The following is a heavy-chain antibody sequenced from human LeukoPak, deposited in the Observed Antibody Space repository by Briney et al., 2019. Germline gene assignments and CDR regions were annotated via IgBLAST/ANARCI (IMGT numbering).Heavy chain of an antibody. J-gene: IGHJ3*02. CDR2: MYLVESDT. D-gene: IGHD6-6*01. CDR3: ARQEYHAFDI. CDR1: GYSFTSYW. V-gene: IGHV5-51*01. Sequence: PGESLKISCKGSGYSFTSYWSGGVRQIPGKGLEWMGIMYLVESDTRYSPYYQGQLPISDHKSIRTDYLQCSRLKPSDTAMYYCARQEYHAFDIWGKGQMVTVSS.